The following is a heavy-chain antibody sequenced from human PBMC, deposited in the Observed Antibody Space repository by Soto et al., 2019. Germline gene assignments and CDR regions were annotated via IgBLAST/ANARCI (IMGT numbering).Heavy chain of an antibody. CDR1: GFTFSDYY. CDR3: ARDRKYYYDSSGYYDY. Sequence: GGSLRLSCAASGFTFSDYYMSWIRQAPGKGLEWVSYISSSSSYTNYADSVKGRFTISRDNAKNSLYLQMNSLRAEDTAVYYCARDRKYYYDSSGYYDYWGQGTLVTVSS. CDR2: ISSSSSYT. D-gene: IGHD3-22*01. J-gene: IGHJ4*02. V-gene: IGHV3-11*06.